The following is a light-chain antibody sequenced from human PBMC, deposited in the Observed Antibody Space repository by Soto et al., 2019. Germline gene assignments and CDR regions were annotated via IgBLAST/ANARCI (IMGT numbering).Light chain of an antibody. CDR2: GDT. CDR3: QSYDSSLSGHV. Sequence: QSVLTQPPSASGTPGQRVTISCSGINSNIGSNYVHWYQQFPGTAPKLLIYGDTNRPSGVPDRFSGSKSGTSASLAVTGLQPEDEADYYCQSYDSSLSGHVFGAGTKLTVL. CDR1: NSNIGSNY. V-gene: IGLV1-40*01. J-gene: IGLJ1*01.